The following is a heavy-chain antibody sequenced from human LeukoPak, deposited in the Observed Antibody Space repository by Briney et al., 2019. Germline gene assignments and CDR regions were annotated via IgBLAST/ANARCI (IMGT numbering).Heavy chain of an antibody. V-gene: IGHV3-30*14. D-gene: IGHD5-18*01. CDR3: ARDGEYSYGYGFDY. CDR2: ISYDGSNK. Sequence: PGRSLRRSCAASGFTLSSYAMHWVRQAPGKGLEWVAVISYDGSNKYYADSVKGRFTISRDTSKNTVYLQMNSLRPEETAVYYCARDGEYSYGYGFDYWGQGTLVTVSS. J-gene: IGHJ4*02. CDR1: GFTLSSYA.